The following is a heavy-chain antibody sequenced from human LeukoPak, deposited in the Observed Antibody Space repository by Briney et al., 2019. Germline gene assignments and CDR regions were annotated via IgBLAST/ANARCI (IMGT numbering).Heavy chain of an antibody. CDR3: ARRPPYSSGVVY. V-gene: IGHV4-39*07. CDR1: GGSISSSSYY. J-gene: IGHJ4*02. D-gene: IGHD6-19*01. Sequence: SETLSLTCTVSGGSISSSSYYWSWIRQPPGKGLEWIGEINHSGSTNYNPSLKSRVTISVDTSKNQFSLKLSSVTAADTAVYYCARRPPYSSGVVYWGQGTLVTVSS. CDR2: INHSGST.